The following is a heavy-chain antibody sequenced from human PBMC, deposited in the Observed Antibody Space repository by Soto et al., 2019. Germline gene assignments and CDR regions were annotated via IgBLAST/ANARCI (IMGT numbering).Heavy chain of an antibody. J-gene: IGHJ4*02. CDR3: ARSGQVATPQGRSFDY. CDR1: GFTFSCYG. V-gene: IGHV3-33*01. CDR2: MWYDGSNK. D-gene: IGHD5-12*01. Sequence: GSLRLCCAASGFTFSCYGMHWVRQAPGKGLEWVAVMWYDGSNKYYADSVKGRFTISRDNSKNTLYLQMNSLRAEDTAVYYCARSGQVATPQGRSFDYWGQGTLVTVSS.